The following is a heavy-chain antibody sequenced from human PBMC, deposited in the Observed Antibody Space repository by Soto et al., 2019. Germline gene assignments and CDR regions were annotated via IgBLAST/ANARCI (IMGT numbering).Heavy chain of an antibody. V-gene: IGHV1-69*02. J-gene: IGHJ4*02. CDR3: AITYCRDNSCPRYFDF. D-gene: IGHD2-21*01. Sequence: QVQVLQSGAEVKKPESSVKVSCKPSGGTFNTYTVNWVRLAPGHGLEWMGRFIPILDMANYAQKFQDRVTITADRSTFTAYMELNSLTSDDTAVYYCAITYCRDNSCPRYFDFWGPGTRVTVSS. CDR1: GGTFNTYT. CDR2: FIPILDMA.